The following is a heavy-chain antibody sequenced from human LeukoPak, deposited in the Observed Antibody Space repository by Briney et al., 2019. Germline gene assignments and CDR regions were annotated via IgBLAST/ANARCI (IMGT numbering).Heavy chain of an antibody. CDR3: ATVEGSYYGGALGY. D-gene: IGHD4-23*01. Sequence: ASVKVSCKVSGYTLTELSMHWVRQAPGKGLEWMGGFDPEDGETICAQKFQGRVTMTEDTSTDTAYMELSSLRSEDTAVYYCATVEGSYYGGALGYWGQGTLVTVSS. J-gene: IGHJ4*02. CDR1: GYTLTELS. V-gene: IGHV1-24*01. CDR2: FDPEDGET.